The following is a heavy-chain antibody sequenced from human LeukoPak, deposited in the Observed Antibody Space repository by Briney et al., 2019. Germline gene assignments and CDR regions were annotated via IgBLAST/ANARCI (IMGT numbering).Heavy chain of an antibody. V-gene: IGHV4-4*07. Sequence: PSETLSLTCTVSGGSISSYYWSWIRQPAGKGLEWIGRIYTSGSTNYNPSLKSRVTMSVDTSKNQFSLKLSSVTAADTAVYYCARGLGVRFLEWPREYYFDYWGQGTLVTVSS. D-gene: IGHD3-3*01. CDR1: GGSISSYY. J-gene: IGHJ4*02. CDR2: IYTSGST. CDR3: ARGLGVRFLEWPREYYFDY.